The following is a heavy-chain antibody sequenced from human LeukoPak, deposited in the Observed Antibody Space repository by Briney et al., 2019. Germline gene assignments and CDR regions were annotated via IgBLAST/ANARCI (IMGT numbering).Heavy chain of an antibody. CDR3: ARDKKAGSYYYGMDV. D-gene: IGHD3-10*01. CDR1: GYTFTGYY. CDR2: INPNSGGT. V-gene: IGHV1-2*02. Sequence: ASVKVSCRASGYTFTGYYMHWVRQAPGQGLEWMGWINPNSGGTNYAQKFQGRVTVTRDTSISTAYMELSRLRSDDTAVYYCARDKKAGSYYYGMDVWGQGTTVTVSS. J-gene: IGHJ6*02.